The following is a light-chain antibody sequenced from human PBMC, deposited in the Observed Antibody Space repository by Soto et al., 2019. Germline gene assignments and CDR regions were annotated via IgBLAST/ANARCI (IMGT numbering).Light chain of an antibody. CDR1: QSVSLS. V-gene: IGKV3-15*01. J-gene: IGKJ1*01. Sequence: IVLTQSPATLSVSLGDSATLSCRASQSVSLSLAWFQMRPGQPPRLLIYGASTRATDIPARFSGSGSGTDFTLTTSSLQPDDFGSYYCQHTRTFGQGTKVDIK. CDR2: GAS. CDR3: QHTRT.